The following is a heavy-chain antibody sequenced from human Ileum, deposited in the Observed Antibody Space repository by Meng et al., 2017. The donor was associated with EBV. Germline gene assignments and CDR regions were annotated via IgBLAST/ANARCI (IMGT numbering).Heavy chain of an antibody. CDR3: AHRPSMVRGVMYFDY. D-gene: IGHD3-10*01. CDR1: WFSRSTSGVG. CDR2: IYWDDDK. V-gene: IGHV2-5*02. Sequence: QIIMNDSALNLRKPPQPCLLTCPFSWFSRSTSGVGGGWIRQPPGKALEWLALIYWDDDKRYSPSLKSRLTITKDTSKNQVVLTMTNMDPVDTATYYCAHRPSMVRGVMYFDYWGQGTLVTVSS. J-gene: IGHJ4*02.